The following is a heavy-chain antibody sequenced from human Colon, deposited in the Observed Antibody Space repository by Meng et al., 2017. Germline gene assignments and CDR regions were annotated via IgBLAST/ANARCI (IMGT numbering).Heavy chain of an antibody. V-gene: IGHV2-5*02. CDR1: GFALSGVT. Sequence: QITLKESGPTLVKPTQTLTLTLSISGFALSGVTVAWIRQPPGKALECLAVIYWDDDKRYRPSLERRLTITKDTSKNQVVLTMTNVDPVDTATYYCARARELWGRPLPSPFDYWGPETLVTVSS. J-gene: IGHJ4*02. D-gene: IGHD7-27*01. CDR3: ARARELWGRPLPSPFDY. CDR2: IYWDDDK.